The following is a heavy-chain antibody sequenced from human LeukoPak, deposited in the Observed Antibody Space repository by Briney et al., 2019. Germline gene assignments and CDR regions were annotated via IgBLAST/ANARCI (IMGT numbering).Heavy chain of an antibody. D-gene: IGHD3-9*01. CDR3: ARGVRYFDWLSS. CDR1: GGSVSSGSYY. CDR2: IYYSGST. J-gene: IGHJ4*02. Sequence: PSETLSLTCTVSGGSVSSGSYYWSWIRQPPGTGLEWIGYIYYSGSTNYNPSLKSRVTISVDTSKNQFSLKLSSVTAADTAVYYCARGVRYFDWLSSWGQGSLVTVSS. V-gene: IGHV4-61*01.